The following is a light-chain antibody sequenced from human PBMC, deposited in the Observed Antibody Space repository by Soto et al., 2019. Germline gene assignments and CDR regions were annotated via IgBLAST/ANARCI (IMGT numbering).Light chain of an antibody. CDR3: SLYISGSNYV. V-gene: IGLV2-18*01. CDR2: EVN. CDR1: SSDVGSYNR. J-gene: IGLJ1*01. Sequence: QSVLTQPPSVSGSPGQSVTISCTGTSSDVGSYNRLSWYQQPPGTAPKLIMYEVNTRPSGVPDRFSGSKSGSTASLTISGLQAEDEADYYCSLYISGSNYVFGTGTRSPS.